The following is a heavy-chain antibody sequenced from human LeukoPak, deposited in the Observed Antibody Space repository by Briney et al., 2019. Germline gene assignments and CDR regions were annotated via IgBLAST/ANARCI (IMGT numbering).Heavy chain of an antibody. CDR3: ARHKTAGTAGAFDI. V-gene: IGHV4-34*01. CDR2: INHSGST. J-gene: IGHJ3*02. D-gene: IGHD6-13*01. CDR1: GGSFSGYY. Sequence: SETLSLTCAVYGGSFSGYYWSWIRQPPGKGLEWIGEINHSGSTNYNPSLKSRVTISVDTSKNQFSLKLSSVTAADTAVYYCARHKTAGTAGAFDIWGQGTMVTVSS.